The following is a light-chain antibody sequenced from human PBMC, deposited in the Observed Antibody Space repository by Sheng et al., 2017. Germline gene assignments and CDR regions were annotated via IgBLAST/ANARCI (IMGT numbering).Light chain of an antibody. V-gene: IGKV3-15*01. CDR1: QSVSFN. CDR2: GAS. Sequence: EIVMTQSPATLSVSPGERATLSCRASQSVSFNLAWYQQRPGQVPRLLIYGASTRATGIPARFSGSGSGTEFTLTISSLQSEDFAVYYCQQYNNWPRGTFGQGTKVEIK. J-gene: IGKJ1*01. CDR3: QQYNNWPRGT.